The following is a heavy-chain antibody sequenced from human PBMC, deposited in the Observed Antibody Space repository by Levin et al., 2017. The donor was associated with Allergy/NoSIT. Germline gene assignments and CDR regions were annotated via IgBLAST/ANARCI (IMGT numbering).Heavy chain of an antibody. CDR3: AKARTRAPLELAPTDY. Sequence: GESLKISCAASGFTFSDYAMNWVRQAPRKGLEWVSAVSGADDRTYYADSVRGRFTISRDKSTNMVYLQMNSLRDEDTAIYYCAKARTRAPLELAPTDYWGLGTLVTVSS. V-gene: IGHV3-23*01. D-gene: IGHD1-7*01. CDR1: GFTFSDYA. CDR2: VSGADDRT. J-gene: IGHJ4*02.